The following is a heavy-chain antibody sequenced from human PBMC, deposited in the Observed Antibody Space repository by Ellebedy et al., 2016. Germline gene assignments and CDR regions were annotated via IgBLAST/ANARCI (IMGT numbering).Heavy chain of an antibody. V-gene: IGHV3-11*06. CDR1: GFTFSDYY. Sequence: GESLKISCAASGFTFSDYYMSWIRQAPGKGLEWVSYISSSSSYTNYADSVKGRFTISRDNAKNSLYLQMNSLRAEDTAVYYCARGKVERYFDLWGRGTLVTVSS. CDR3: ARGKVERYFDL. CDR2: ISSSSSYT. J-gene: IGHJ2*01.